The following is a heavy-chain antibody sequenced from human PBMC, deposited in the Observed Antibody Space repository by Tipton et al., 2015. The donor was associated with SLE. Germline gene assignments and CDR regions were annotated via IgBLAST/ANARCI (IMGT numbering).Heavy chain of an antibody. D-gene: IGHD3-22*01. CDR3: ARDYHYDSSRRAFDI. CDR2: IYHSGST. J-gene: IGHJ3*02. V-gene: IGHV4-38-2*02. Sequence: TLSLTCAVSGYSISSGYYWGWIRQPPGKGLEWIGSIYHSGSTYYNPSLKSRVTISVDTSKNQFSLKLSSVTAADTAVYYCARDYHYDSSRRAFDIWGQGTMVTVSS. CDR1: GYSISSGYY.